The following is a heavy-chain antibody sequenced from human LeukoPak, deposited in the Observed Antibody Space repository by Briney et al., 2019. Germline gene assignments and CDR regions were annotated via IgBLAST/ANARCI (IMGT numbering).Heavy chain of an antibody. CDR1: GFTFSSYE. CDR2: IRYDGNNK. Sequence: GGSLRLSCAASGFTFSSYEMNWVRQAPGKGLEGVAFIRYDGNNKLYADSMKGRFTISRDNSKNTLYLHINSLRAEDTAVYYCVKDNPLDYWGQGTLVTVSS. V-gene: IGHV3-30*02. D-gene: IGHD1-14*01. J-gene: IGHJ4*02. CDR3: VKDNPLDY.